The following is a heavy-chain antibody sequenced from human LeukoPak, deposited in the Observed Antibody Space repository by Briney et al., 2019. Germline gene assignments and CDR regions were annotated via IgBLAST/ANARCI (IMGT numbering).Heavy chain of an antibody. Sequence: PGGSLRLSCAASGFTFSSYAMSWVPQAPGKGLECVSAISGSGGSTYYADSVKGRFTISRDNSKNTLYLQMNSLRAEDTAVYYCVYYDFWSGPVWGQGTLVTVS. D-gene: IGHD3-3*01. V-gene: IGHV3-23*01. CDR1: GFTFSSYA. J-gene: IGHJ4*02. CDR3: VYYDFWSGPV. CDR2: ISGSGGST.